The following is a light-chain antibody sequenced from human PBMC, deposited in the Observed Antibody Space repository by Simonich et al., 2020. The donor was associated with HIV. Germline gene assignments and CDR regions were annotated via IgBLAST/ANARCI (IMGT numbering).Light chain of an antibody. V-gene: IGKV1-39*01. J-gene: IGKJ3*01. CDR1: QSISNY. CDR3: QQSYSTSVT. Sequence: IQMTQSPSSRSSSVGDRLTSTCREIQSISNYVNWYQQKPGKASKLLSYAASSLQSGVPSRFSGSGSGTDFTLTISRLPPEDFATYYCQQSYSTSVTFGPGTKVEIK. CDR2: AAS.